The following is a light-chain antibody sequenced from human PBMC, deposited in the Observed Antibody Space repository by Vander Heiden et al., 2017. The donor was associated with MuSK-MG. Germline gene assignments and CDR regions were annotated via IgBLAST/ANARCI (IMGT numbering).Light chain of an antibody. CDR2: GAS. J-gene: IGKJ2*01. Sequence: EIVMTQTPATLSVYPGERATLSCRASQSVSRNLAWYQQRPGQAPRLLIYGASTRATGIPDRFSGSGYGTEFTLTISSLHSEDFAVYYCHQYKYGHQSPYTFGQGTKLEIK. CDR1: QSVSRN. V-gene: IGKV3-15*01. CDR3: HQYKYGHQSPYT.